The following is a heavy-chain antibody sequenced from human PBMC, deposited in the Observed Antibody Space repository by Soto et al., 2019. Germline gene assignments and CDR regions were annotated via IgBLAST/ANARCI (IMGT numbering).Heavy chain of an antibody. CDR1: GFTFSSYG. CDR2: ISYDGSNK. D-gene: IGHD5-12*01. V-gene: IGHV3-30*18. J-gene: IGHJ4*02. CDR3: AKGRVGDGYNSRAYGY. Sequence: QVQLVESGGGVVQPGRSLRLSCAASGFTFSSYGMHWVRQAPGKGLAWVAVISYDGSNKYYADSVKGRFTSSRDNSKNTLYLQMNSLRAEDTAVYCCAKGRVGDGYNSRAYGYWGQGTLVTVSS.